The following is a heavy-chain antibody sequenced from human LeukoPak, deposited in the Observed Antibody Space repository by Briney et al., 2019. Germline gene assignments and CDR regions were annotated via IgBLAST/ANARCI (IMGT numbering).Heavy chain of an antibody. J-gene: IGHJ6*02. CDR2: IWHDGSNT. CDR3: ARDAGIQTWLRDYYGMDL. CDR1: GFTFSSFG. Sequence: GGSLRLSCAASGFTFSSFGMDWVRQAPGKGLEWLAVIWHDGSNTYYADSVKGRFTISRDNSKNTLYLQMNSLIAEDTAVYYGARDAGIQTWLRDYYGMDLWGQGTTVTVSS. D-gene: IGHD5-18*01. V-gene: IGHV3-33*01.